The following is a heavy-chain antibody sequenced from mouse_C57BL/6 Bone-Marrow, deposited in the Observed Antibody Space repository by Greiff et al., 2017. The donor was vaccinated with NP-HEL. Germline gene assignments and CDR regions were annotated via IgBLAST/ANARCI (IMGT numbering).Heavy chain of an antibody. CDR1: GYSITSDY. J-gene: IGHJ4*01. V-gene: IGHV3-8*01. CDR2: ISYSGSP. CDR3: ARSPLWLRRNYYAMDY. D-gene: IGHD2-2*01. Sequence: EVKLMESGPGLAKPSQTLSLTCSVTGYSITSDYWNWIRNFPGNKLEYMGYISYSGSPYYTPSLKSRISITLDTSKNQDYLQLNSVTTEDTATYYCARSPLWLRRNYYAMDYWGQGTSVTVSS.